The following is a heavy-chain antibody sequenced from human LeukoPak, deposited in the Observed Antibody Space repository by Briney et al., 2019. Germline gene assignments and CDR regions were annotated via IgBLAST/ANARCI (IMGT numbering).Heavy chain of an antibody. CDR2: ISYDGSNK. CDR3: ARDQSGWYLN. V-gene: IGHV3-30-3*01. D-gene: IGHD6-19*01. CDR1: GFTFSGYP. Sequence: GGSLRLSCAASGFTFSGYPIHWVRQAPGKGLEWVAVISYDGSNKYYADSVKGRFTISRDNSKNTLYLQMNSLRAEDTAVYYCARDQSGWYLNWGQGTLVTVSS. J-gene: IGHJ4*02.